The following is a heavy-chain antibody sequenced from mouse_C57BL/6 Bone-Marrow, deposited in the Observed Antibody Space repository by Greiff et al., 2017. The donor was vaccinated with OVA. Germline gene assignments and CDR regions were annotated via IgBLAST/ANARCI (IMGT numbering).Heavy chain of an antibody. Sequence: EVQGVESGTVLARPGASVKMSCKTSGYTFTSYWMHWVKQRPGQGLEWLGAIYPGNSDTSYNQKFKGKAKLTAVTSASTAYMELSSLTNEDSAVYYCTREEVYALVLFDYWGQGTTLTVSS. CDR3: TREEVYALVLFDY. D-gene: IGHD2-10*02. CDR1: GYTFTSYW. J-gene: IGHJ2*01. V-gene: IGHV1-5*01. CDR2: IYPGNSDT.